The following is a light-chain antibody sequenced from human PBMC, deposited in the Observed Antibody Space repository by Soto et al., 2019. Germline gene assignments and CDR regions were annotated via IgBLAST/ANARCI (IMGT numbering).Light chain of an antibody. J-gene: IGKJ4*01. CDR3: QQYDSWLT. V-gene: IGKV3-15*01. CDR2: DAS. CDR1: QSVSYH. Sequence: IVMTQTPATLSVSPGGRVTLSCRASQSVSYHVAWYQQKPGQTPRLVIYDASTRASGIPARFSGSRPGTEFSLTISSLQSEDFGIYYCQQYDSWLTFGGGTKVDIK.